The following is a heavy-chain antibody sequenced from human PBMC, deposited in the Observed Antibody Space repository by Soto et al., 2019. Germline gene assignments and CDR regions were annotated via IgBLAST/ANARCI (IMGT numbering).Heavy chain of an antibody. J-gene: IGHJ6*03. Sequence: SVKVSCKASGGTFSSYTISWVRQAPGQGLEWMGRIIPILGIANYAQKFQGRVTITADKSTSTAYMELSSLRSEDTAVYYCARDVRSIVATIIYHYYMDVWGKGTTVTVSS. V-gene: IGHV1-69*04. CDR3: ARDVRSIVATIIYHYYMDV. D-gene: IGHD5-12*01. CDR2: IIPILGIA. CDR1: GGTFSSYT.